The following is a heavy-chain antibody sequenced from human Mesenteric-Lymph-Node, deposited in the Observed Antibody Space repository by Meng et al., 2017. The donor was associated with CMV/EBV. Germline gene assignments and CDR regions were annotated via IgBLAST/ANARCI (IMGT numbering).Heavy chain of an antibody. CDR1: GYTFTSYY. Sequence: ASVKVSCKASGYTFTSYYMHWVRQAPGQGLEWMGIINPSGGNTNYAQKLQGRVTMTTDTSTSTAYMELRSLRSDDTAVYYCARDKSSSSSVFDYWGQGTLVTVSS. CDR2: INPSGGNT. J-gene: IGHJ4*02. CDR3: ARDKSSSSSVFDY. V-gene: IGHV1-46*01. D-gene: IGHD6-6*01.